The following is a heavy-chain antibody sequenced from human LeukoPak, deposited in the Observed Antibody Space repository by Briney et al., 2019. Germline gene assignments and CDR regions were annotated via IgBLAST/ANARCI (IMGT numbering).Heavy chain of an antibody. CDR1: GYTFTSYA. CDR3: ARGGYSYGYVGHWFDP. Sequence: ASVKVSCKASGYTFTSYAMNWVRQAPGQGLEWMGWINTNTGNPTYAQGFTGRFVFSLDTPVSTAYLQISSLKAEDTAVYYCARGGYSYGYVGHWFDPWGQGTLVTVSS. J-gene: IGHJ5*02. D-gene: IGHD5-18*01. V-gene: IGHV7-4-1*02. CDR2: INTNTGNP.